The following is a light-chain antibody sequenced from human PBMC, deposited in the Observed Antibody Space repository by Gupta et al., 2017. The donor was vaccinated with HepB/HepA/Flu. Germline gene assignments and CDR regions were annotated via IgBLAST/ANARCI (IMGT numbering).Light chain of an antibody. V-gene: IGLV1-40*01. CDR3: QSYDSSRSVVV. J-gene: IGLJ2*01. CDR1: SSNIGAGYH. CDR2: GNS. Sequence: QSVLTQPHSVSGDPGQRVTISCTGSSSNIGAGYHVHWYQQLPGTAPNLLIYGNSNRPSAVPDRFSGSKSGTSASLAITGLQAEDEADYYCQSYDSSRSVVVFGGGTKLTVL.